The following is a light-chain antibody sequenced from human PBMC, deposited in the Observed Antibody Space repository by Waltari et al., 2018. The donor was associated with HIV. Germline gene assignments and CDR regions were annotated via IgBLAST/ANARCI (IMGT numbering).Light chain of an antibody. J-gene: IGLJ3*02. CDR3: QVWDSSTGV. CDR2: RDT. CDR1: DIGGKN. V-gene: IGLV3-9*01. Sequence: SYDLPQPLSVSVALGQTARVTCGGHDIGGKNVHWYHQRPGQPPLLVIYRDTSRPSGIPERFSGSNSGNAAILTVTRVQAEDEGDYYCQVWDSSTGVFGGGTNLTVL.